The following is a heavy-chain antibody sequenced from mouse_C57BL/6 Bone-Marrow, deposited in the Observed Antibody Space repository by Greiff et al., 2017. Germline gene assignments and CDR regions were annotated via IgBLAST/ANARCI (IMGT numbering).Heavy chain of an antibody. D-gene: IGHD2-2*01. V-gene: IGHV5-4*01. J-gene: IGHJ4*01. CDR1: GFTFSSYA. CDR3: ARVAYGFYAMDY. Sequence: EVQLVESGGGLVKPGGSLKLSCAASGFTFSSYAMSWVRQTPEKRLEWVATISDGGSYTYYPDNVKGRFTISRDNATNNLYLQMSHLKSEDTAMYYCARVAYGFYAMDYWGQGTSVTVSS. CDR2: ISDGGSYT.